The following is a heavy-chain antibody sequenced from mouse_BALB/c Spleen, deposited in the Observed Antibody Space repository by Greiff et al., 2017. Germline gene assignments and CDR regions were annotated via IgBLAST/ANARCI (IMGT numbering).Heavy chain of an antibody. J-gene: IGHJ4*01. CDR3: ARAKLFYAMDY. V-gene: IGHV1-7*01. CDR2: INPSTGYT. Sequence: QVQLQQSGAELAKPGASVKMSCKASGYTFTSYWMHWVKQRPGQGLEWIGYINPSTGYTEYNQKFKDKATLTADKSSSTAYMQLSSLTSEDSAVYYCARAKLFYAMDYWGQGTSVTVSS. CDR1: GYTFTSYW.